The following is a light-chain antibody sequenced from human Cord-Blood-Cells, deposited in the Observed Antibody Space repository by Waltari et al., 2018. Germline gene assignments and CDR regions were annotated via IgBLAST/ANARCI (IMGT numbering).Light chain of an antibody. Sequence: QSALTQPPSASGSPGPSVTISCPRTTRDVVGYNSVSWYQQHPGKAPKLMSYEVSKRPSGVPDRFSGSKSGNTASLTVSGLQAEDEADYYCSSYAGSNNVVFGGGTKLTVL. CDR3: SSYAGSNNVV. CDR1: TRDVVGYNS. V-gene: IGLV2-8*01. J-gene: IGLJ2*01. CDR2: EVS.